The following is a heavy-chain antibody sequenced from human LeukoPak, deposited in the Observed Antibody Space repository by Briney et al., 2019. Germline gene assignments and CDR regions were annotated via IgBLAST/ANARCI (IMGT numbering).Heavy chain of an antibody. CDR3: ATEGPLRYFDWLLTPPFYGMDV. Sequence: ASVKVSCKASGYIFTSYGISGVRRAPGQGLEWMGWISAYNGKKNSAQKLQGRGTMTTDTSTSTAYMELRSLRSDDTAVYYCATEGPLRYFDWLLTPPFYGMDVWGKGTTVTVSS. V-gene: IGHV1-18*04. J-gene: IGHJ6*04. D-gene: IGHD3-9*01. CDR2: ISAYNGKK. CDR1: GYIFTSYG.